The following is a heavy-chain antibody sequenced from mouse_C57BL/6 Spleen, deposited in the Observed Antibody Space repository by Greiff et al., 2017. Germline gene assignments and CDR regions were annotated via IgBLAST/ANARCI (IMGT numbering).Heavy chain of an antibody. D-gene: IGHD2-3*01. J-gene: IGHJ3*01. Sequence: VQLQQPGAELVMPGASVKLSCKASGYTFTSYWMHWVKQRPGQGLEWIGEIDPSDSYTNYNQKFKGKSTLTVDKSSSTAYMQLSSLTSEDSAVYYCARRDGYRGFAYWGQGNLVTVSA. CDR1: GYTFTSYW. V-gene: IGHV1-69*01. CDR3: ARRDGYRGFAY. CDR2: IDPSDSYT.